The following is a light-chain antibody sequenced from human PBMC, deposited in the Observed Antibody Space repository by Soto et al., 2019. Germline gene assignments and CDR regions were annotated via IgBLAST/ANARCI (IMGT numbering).Light chain of an antibody. J-gene: IGKJ1*01. Sequence: DVQMTQSPSTLSASVGDILPITCRGSQSISNWLPWYKLKPGNAPKLLIYDASTLESGAPSRFSGSGSGTDFTLTINSLQPEDFATYYCQQGYSTPWTFGQGTKVDTK. CDR1: QSISNW. V-gene: IGKV1-5*01. CDR3: QQGYSTPWT. CDR2: DAS.